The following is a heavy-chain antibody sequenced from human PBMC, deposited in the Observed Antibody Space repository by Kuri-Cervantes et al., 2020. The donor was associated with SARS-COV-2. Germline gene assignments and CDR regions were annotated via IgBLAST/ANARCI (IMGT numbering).Heavy chain of an antibody. CDR2: FDPEDGET. J-gene: IGHJ6*02. Sequence: ASVKVSCKVSGYTLTELSMHWVRQAPGKGLEWMGGFDPEDGETIYAQKFQGRVTMTTDTSTSTAYMELRSLRSDDTAVYYCARDISRHYCSGTSCYSDDDYYYGMDVWGQGTTVTVSS. V-gene: IGHV1-24*01. CDR1: GYTLTELS. D-gene: IGHD2-2*02. CDR3: ARDISRHYCSGTSCYSDDDYYYGMDV.